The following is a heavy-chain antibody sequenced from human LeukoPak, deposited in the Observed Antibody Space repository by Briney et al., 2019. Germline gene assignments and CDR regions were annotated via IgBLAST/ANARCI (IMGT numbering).Heavy chain of an antibody. CDR1: GFIFDDYA. J-gene: IGHJ4*02. Sequence: GGSLRLSCAASGFIFDDYAMRWVRQAPGKGLEWVSGISWNSGSIGYADSVKGRFTISRDNAKNSLYLQMNSLRAEDTALYYCAKDRDYSSSGASVDYWGQGTLVTVSS. CDR2: ISWNSGSI. CDR3: AKDRDYSSSGASVDY. V-gene: IGHV3-9*01. D-gene: IGHD6-6*01.